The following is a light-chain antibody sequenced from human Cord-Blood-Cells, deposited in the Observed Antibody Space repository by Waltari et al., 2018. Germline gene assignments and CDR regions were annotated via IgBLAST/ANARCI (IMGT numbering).Light chain of an antibody. Sequence: DIVLTQSPDSLAESLGERATINCKSSQSVLYSSNYKNYLAWYQQKTGQPPKLLIYWASTRVSGVPDLYSGIGSGTKFTLTISSLQAEVVAVYYCQQYYITPPTFGQGTKVEIK. CDR3: QQYYITPPT. V-gene: IGKV4-1*01. J-gene: IGKJ1*01. CDR2: WAS. CDR1: QSVLYSSNYKNY.